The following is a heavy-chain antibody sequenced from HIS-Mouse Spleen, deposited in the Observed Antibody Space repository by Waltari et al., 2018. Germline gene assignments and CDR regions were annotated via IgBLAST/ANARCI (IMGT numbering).Heavy chain of an antibody. V-gene: IGHV3-21*01. CDR2: ISSSSSYI. CDR3: ARDPSGYDNH. CDR1: GFTFSSYS. D-gene: IGHD5-12*01. Sequence: EVQLVESGGGLVKPGGSLRLSCAASGFTFSSYSMNWVRQAPGNGLEWVSSISSSSSYIYYADSVKGRFTISRDNAKNSLYLQMNSLRAEDTAVYYCARDPSGYDNHWGQGTLVTVSS. J-gene: IGHJ5*02.